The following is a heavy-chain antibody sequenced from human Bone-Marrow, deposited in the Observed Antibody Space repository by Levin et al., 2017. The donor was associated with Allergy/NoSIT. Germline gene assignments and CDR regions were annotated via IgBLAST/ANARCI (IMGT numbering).Heavy chain of an antibody. CDR3: ARGDYYDRSVYHA. CDR1: GGTFSTYS. J-gene: IGHJ5*02. Sequence: AASVKVSCRASGGTFSTYSVTWVRQAPGQGLEWMGRIIPILGIPNYGHKFEGRVTITADKSTSTVYMEMSSLRSEDTAVYYCARGDYYDRSVYHAWGQGTLVTVSS. CDR2: IIPILGIP. V-gene: IGHV1-69*02. D-gene: IGHD3-22*01.